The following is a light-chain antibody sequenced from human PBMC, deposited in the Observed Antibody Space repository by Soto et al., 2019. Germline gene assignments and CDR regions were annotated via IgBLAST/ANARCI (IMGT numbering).Light chain of an antibody. CDR3: QVWDTSSGHYV. CDR2: DDS. V-gene: IGLV3-21*02. Sequence: SYELTQAPSVSVAPGQTARITCGGNNIGGKSVHWYKQKPGQAPVLVVYDDSDRPSGIPERFSGSNSGNTATLTISRVDAGDEADYYCQVWDTSSGHYVFGPGTKLTVL. J-gene: IGLJ1*01. CDR1: NIGGKS.